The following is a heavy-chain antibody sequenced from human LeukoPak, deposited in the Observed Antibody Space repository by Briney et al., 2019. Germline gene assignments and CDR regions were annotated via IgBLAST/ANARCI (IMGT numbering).Heavy chain of an antibody. Sequence: GGSLRLSCAASGFTFSSYGMHWVRQAQGNGLEWVAVISYDGSNKYYADSVKGRFTISRDNSKNTLYLQMNSLRAEDTAVYYCAKAGCTNGVCYPRGDYYYYYGMDVWGQGTTVTVSS. V-gene: IGHV3-30*18. CDR3: AKAGCTNGVCYPRGDYYYYYGMDV. CDR1: GFTFSSYG. CDR2: ISYDGSNK. D-gene: IGHD2-8*01. J-gene: IGHJ6*02.